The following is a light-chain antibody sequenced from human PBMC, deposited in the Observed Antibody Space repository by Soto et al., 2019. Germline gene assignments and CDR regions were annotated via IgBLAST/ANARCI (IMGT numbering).Light chain of an antibody. CDR1: SSNIGNNY. CDR2: ETN. CDR3: GAWDDSLSAGV. Sequence: QSVLTQPPSVSAAPGQKVTISCSGSSSNIGNNYVSWYQQLPGTAPKLLIYETNKRPSGIPDRFSGSKSATSATLGITGLQTGDEADYYCGAWDDSLSAGVFGRGTKLTVL. J-gene: IGLJ3*02. V-gene: IGLV1-51*02.